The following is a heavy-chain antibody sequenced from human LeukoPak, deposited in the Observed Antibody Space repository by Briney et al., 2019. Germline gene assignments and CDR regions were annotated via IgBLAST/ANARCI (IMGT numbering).Heavy chain of an antibody. CDR2: INQAGSEK. CDR3: ARRGDGGRSFDY. V-gene: IGHV3-7*03. J-gene: IGHJ4*02. D-gene: IGHD4-23*01. Sequence: GGSLRLSCAASGFTFSNYWMSRVRQAPGKGLEWVANINQAGSEKNYVDSVRGRFTISRDNSKNTLYLQVNSLRAEDTAVYYCARRGDGGRSFDYWGQGTLVTVSS. CDR1: GFTFSNYW.